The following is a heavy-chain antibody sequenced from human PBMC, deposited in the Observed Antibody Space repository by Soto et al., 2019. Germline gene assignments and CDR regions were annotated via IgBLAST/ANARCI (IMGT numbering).Heavy chain of an antibody. CDR2: ISSSSSYI. D-gene: IGHD3-16*01. CDR1: GFTFSSYS. J-gene: IGHJ5*02. CDR3: ARDPSRGDSNWFDP. Sequence: GGSLRLSCAASGFTFSSYSMNWVRQAPGKGLEWVSSISSSSSYIYYADSEKGRFTISRDNAKNSLYLQMNSLRAEDTAVYYCARDPSRGDSNWFDPWGQGTLVTVSS. V-gene: IGHV3-21*01.